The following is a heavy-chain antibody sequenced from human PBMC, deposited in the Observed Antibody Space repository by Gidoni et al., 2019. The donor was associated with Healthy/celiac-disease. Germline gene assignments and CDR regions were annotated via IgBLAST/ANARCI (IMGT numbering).Heavy chain of an antibody. CDR1: GFTFSSYS. CDR3: ARVGGGSEYFQH. J-gene: IGHJ1*01. Sequence: EVQLVESGGGLVQPGGSLRLSCAASGFTFSSYSMNWVRQAPGKGLEWGSYISSSSSTIYYADSVKGRFTISRDNAKNSLYLQMNSLRAEDTAVYYCARVGGGSEYFQHWGQGTLVTVSS. D-gene: IGHD5-12*01. V-gene: IGHV3-48*01. CDR2: ISSSSSTI.